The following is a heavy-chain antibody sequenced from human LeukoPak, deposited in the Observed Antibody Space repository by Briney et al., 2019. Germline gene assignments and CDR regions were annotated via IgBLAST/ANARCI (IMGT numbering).Heavy chain of an antibody. D-gene: IGHD3-10*02. J-gene: IGHJ6*04. CDR3: AELGITMIGGV. V-gene: IGHV3-23*01. CDR1: GFTFSSYG. CDR2: ISGSGGST. Sequence: GGSLRLSCAASGFTFSSYGMSWVRQAPGKGLEWVSAISGSGGSTYYADSVKGRFTISRDNAKNSLYLQMNSLGAEDTAVYYCAELGITMIGGVWGKGTTVTISS.